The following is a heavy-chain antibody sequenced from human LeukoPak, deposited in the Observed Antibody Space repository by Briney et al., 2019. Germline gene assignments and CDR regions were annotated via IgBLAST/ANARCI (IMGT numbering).Heavy chain of an antibody. Sequence: SETLSLTCTVSGGSISSYYWSWVRQPPGKGLGWIGYIYYSGSTNYNPSLKSRVTMSVDTSKNQFSLKLSSVTAADTAVYYCARTPFSSKYYYDSSGYYASEYFQHWGQGTQVTVSS. J-gene: IGHJ1*01. CDR3: ARTPFSSKYYYDSSGYYASEYFQH. CDR1: GGSISSYY. V-gene: IGHV4-59*01. CDR2: IYYSGST. D-gene: IGHD3-22*01.